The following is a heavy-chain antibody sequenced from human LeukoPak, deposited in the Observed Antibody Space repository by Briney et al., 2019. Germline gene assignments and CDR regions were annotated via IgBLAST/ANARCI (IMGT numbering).Heavy chain of an antibody. V-gene: IGHV1-8*01. CDR1: GYTFTSFD. Sequence: ASVKVSCKASGYTFTSFDINWVRQAPGQGLEWMGWINAGNGNTKYSQKFQGRVTMTRDTSTSTVYMELSSLRSEDTAVYYCARDQNPDYWGQGTLVTVSS. CDR3: ARDQNPDY. CDR2: INAGNGNT. J-gene: IGHJ4*02.